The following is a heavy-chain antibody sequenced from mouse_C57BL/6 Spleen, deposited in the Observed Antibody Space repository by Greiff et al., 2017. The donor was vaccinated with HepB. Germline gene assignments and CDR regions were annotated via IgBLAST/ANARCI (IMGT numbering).Heavy chain of an antibody. V-gene: IGHV1-80*01. CDR3: AHCSNYGGMDY. CDR2: IYPGDGDT. J-gene: IGHJ4*01. Sequence: QVQLQQSGAELVKPGASVKISCKASGYAFSSYWMNWVKQRPGKGLEWIGQIYPGDGDTNYNGKFKGKATLTADKSSSTAYMQLSSLTSEDSAVYCCAHCSNYGGMDYWGQGTSVTVSS. CDR1: GYAFSSYW. D-gene: IGHD2-5*01.